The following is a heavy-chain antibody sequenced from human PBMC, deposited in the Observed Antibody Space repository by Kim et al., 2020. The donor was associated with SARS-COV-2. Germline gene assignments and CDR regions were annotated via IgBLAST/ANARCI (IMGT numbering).Heavy chain of an antibody. CDR1: GGTFSSYA. CDR2: IIPIFGTA. V-gene: IGHV1-69*13. CDR3: ARVGLGSAVVYGMDV. Sequence: SVKVSCKASGGTFSSYAISWVRQAPGQGLEWMGGIIPIFGTANYAQKFQGRVTITADESTSTAYMELSSLRSEDTAVYYCARVGLGSAVVYGMDVWGQGTTVTVSS. J-gene: IGHJ6*02. D-gene: IGHD2-2*01.